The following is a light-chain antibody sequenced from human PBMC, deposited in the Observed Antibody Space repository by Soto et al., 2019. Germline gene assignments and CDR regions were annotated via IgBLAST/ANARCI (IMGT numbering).Light chain of an antibody. CDR3: QLSGIPPRT. V-gene: IGKV3-20*01. J-gene: IGKJ1*01. Sequence: SPGALSLYPRERATLSCRASQSVSSSYLAWYQQKPGQAPRLLIYGASSRATGIPDRFSGSGSGTDFTLTISRLEPEDFAVYYCQLSGIPPRTFGQGTKVDIK. CDR2: GAS. CDR1: QSVSSSY.